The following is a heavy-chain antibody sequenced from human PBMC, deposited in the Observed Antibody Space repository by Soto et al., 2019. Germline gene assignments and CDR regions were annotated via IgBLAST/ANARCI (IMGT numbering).Heavy chain of an antibody. CDR2: IIPIFGTA. CDR3: ARSYLPPLHDYRAFRTWFDP. Sequence: ASVKVSCKASGGTFSSYAISWVRQAPGQGLEWMGGIIPIFGTANYAQKFQGGVTITADESMSTAYMELSSLRSEDTAVYYCARSYLPPLHDYRAFRTWFDPWGQGTLVTVSS. V-gene: IGHV1-69*13. CDR1: GGTFSSYA. D-gene: IGHD4-4*01. J-gene: IGHJ5*02.